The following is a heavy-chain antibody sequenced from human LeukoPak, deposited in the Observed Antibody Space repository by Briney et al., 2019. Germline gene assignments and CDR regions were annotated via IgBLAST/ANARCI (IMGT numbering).Heavy chain of an antibody. Sequence: SETLSLTCTVSGGSISSSSYYWSWIRQPPGKGLEWIGYIYYSGSTNYNPSLKSRVTISVDTSKNQFSLKLSSVTAADTAVYYCARGHYGSGSGPNWFDPWGQGTLVTVSS. J-gene: IGHJ5*02. CDR3: ARGHYGSGSGPNWFDP. CDR1: GGSISSSSYY. CDR2: IYYSGST. V-gene: IGHV4-61*01. D-gene: IGHD3-10*01.